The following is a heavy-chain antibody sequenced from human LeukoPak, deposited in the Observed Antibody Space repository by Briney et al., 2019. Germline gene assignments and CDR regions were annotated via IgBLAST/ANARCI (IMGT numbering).Heavy chain of an antibody. CDR2: IKQDGSEK. Sequence: GGSLRLSCAASGFTFSSYWMSWVRQAPGKGLEWVANIKQDGSEKYYVDSVKGRFTISRDNAKNSLYLQMNSLRAEDTAVYYCARDGLNYYGSGTPFDWGQGTLVTVSS. D-gene: IGHD3-10*01. J-gene: IGHJ4*02. CDR1: GFTFSSYW. CDR3: ARDGLNYYGSGTPFD. V-gene: IGHV3-7*01.